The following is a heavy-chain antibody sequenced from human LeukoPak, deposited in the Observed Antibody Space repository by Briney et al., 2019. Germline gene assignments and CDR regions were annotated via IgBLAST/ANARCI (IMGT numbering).Heavy chain of an antibody. J-gene: IGHJ4*02. CDR3: AKDFYYDSSGYLYYFDY. V-gene: IGHV3-49*04. CDR1: GFTFGDYA. Sequence: GGSLRLSCTASGFTFGDYAMTWVRQAPGKGLEWVGFIRSKIYGGTPEYAASVKGRFTISRDDSKGIAYLQMNSLRAEDTAVYYCAKDFYYDSSGYLYYFDYWGQGTLVTVSS. D-gene: IGHD3-22*01. CDR2: IRSKIYGGTP.